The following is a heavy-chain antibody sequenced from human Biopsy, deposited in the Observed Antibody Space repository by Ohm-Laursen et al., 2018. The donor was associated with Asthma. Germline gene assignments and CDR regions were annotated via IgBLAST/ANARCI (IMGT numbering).Heavy chain of an antibody. Sequence: GTLSLTCTVSGGSISSSSYYWGWIRQPPGKGLEWIGSIHKNGIGYYKSSLKSRLTISVDTSKNQFSLKVTSVTAADTAVYYCARQKLAAAEGPFDLWGQGTMVTVSS. D-gene: IGHD6-13*01. CDR1: GGSISSSSYY. V-gene: IGHV4-39*01. CDR3: ARQKLAAAEGPFDL. CDR2: IHKNGIG. J-gene: IGHJ3*01.